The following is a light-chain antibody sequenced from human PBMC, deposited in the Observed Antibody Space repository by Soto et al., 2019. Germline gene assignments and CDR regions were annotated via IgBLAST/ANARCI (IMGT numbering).Light chain of an antibody. CDR1: QSVNKW. CDR3: QQYDDYPLS. V-gene: IGKV1-5*01. J-gene: IGKJ4*01. CDR2: DAS. Sequence: DIQMTQSPSTLSASVGDRVTITCRASQSVNKWLAWFQQKPGKVPKLLIFDASTLQTGVPSRFGGGGSGTEITLTISGLQPDDFATYFCQQYDDYPLSFGGGTKVDNK.